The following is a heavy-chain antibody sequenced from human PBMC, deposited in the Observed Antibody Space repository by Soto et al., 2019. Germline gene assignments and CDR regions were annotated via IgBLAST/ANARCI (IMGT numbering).Heavy chain of an antibody. CDR3: ATSLANYDFRSTALYYFDY. CDR2: IIPIFGTA. Sequence: VASLKVSCKASGGTFSSYAIRWVRQAPGQGLEWMGGIIPIFGTANYAQKFQGRVTITADKSTSTAYMELSSLRSEDTAVYYCATSLANYDFRSTALYYFDYWGQGTLVTVSS. V-gene: IGHV1-69*06. D-gene: IGHD3-3*01. CDR1: GGTFSSYA. J-gene: IGHJ4*02.